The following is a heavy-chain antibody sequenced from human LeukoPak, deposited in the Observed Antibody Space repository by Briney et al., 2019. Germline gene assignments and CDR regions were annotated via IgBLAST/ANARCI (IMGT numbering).Heavy chain of an antibody. CDR1: GYTFTTYA. J-gene: IGHJ4*02. CDR2: MNPNSGNT. V-gene: IGHV1-8*03. D-gene: IGHD3-10*01. Sequence: ASVKVSCKASGYTFTTYAMNWVRQAPGQGLEWMGWMNPNSGNTGYTQKFQGRVTFTRNPSISTAYMELRSLRSDDTAVYYCARDVDYASGSYYVPPPPFDYWGQGTLVTVSS. CDR3: ARDVDYASGSYYVPPPPFDY.